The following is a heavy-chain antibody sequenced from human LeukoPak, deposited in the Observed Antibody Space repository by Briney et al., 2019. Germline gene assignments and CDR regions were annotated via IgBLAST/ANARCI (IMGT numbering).Heavy chain of an antibody. V-gene: IGHV4-59*01. D-gene: IGHD3-9*01. CDR2: IYYSGST. CDR3: ARGPYYDILTGYYPFDY. J-gene: IGHJ4*02. Sequence: ALETLSLTCTVSGGSISSYYWSWIRQPPGKGLEWIGYIYYSGSTNYNPSLKSRVTISVDTSKNQFSLKLSSVTAADTAVYYCARGPYYDILTGYYPFDYWGQGTLVTVSS. CDR1: GGSISSYY.